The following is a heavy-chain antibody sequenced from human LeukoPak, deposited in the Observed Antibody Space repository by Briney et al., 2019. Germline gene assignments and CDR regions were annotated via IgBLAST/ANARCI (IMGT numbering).Heavy chain of an antibody. CDR3: ATSPRVGATVFAFEY. Sequence: ASVKVSCRVSGYTLTDLSIHWVRQAPGKGLEWLGGFDPGDGETVYAQKFQGRVTMTEDTSSDTAFMDLSSLRSEDTAIYYCATSPRVGATVFAFEYWGQGTLVTVSS. CDR1: GYTLTDLS. J-gene: IGHJ4*02. V-gene: IGHV1-24*01. CDR2: FDPGDGET. D-gene: IGHD1-26*01.